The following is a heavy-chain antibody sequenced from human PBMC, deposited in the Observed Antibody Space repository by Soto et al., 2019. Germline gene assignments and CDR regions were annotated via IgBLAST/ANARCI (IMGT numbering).Heavy chain of an antibody. V-gene: IGHV3-23*01. CDR3: VKGSSAYRPYYFDY. Sequence: GGSLRLSCAASGFTFSGYAMSWVRQAPGKRLEWVSAINGRGDDTFYADSVRGRVTISRDNSKNTLCLQMSSLRAEDTALYYCVKGSSAYRPYYFDYCGQGTLVTVSS. D-gene: IGHD3-22*01. J-gene: IGHJ4*02. CDR2: INGRGDDT. CDR1: GFTFSGYA.